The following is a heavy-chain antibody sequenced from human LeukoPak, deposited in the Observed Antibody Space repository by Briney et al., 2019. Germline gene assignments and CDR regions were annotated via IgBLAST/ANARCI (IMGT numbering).Heavy chain of an antibody. Sequence: GGSLRLSCAASGFTSSNYAMSWVRQAPGKGLEWVSAISGGGGSTYYADSVKGRFTISRDNSKNTLYVQMNSLRAEDTAVYYCASHPFSTTGTFYYWGQGTLVTVSP. CDR2: ISGGGGST. V-gene: IGHV3-23*01. CDR3: ASHPFSTTGTFYY. D-gene: IGHD1-1*01. J-gene: IGHJ4*02. CDR1: GFTSSNYA.